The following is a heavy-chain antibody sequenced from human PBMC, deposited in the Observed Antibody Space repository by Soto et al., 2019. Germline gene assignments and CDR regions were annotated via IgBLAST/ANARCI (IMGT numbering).Heavy chain of an antibody. CDR1: GVSISSGGYY. Sequence: SETLSLTCTVSGVSISSGGYYWGWIRQHPGKGLEWIGNIYYSGRTYYNPSLKSRVIMSVDTSKNHFSLKLSSVTAADTAVYYCARASLWFGELRWFDPWGQGTLVTVSS. J-gene: IGHJ5*02. D-gene: IGHD3-10*01. CDR3: ARASLWFGELRWFDP. V-gene: IGHV4-31*03. CDR2: IYYSGRT.